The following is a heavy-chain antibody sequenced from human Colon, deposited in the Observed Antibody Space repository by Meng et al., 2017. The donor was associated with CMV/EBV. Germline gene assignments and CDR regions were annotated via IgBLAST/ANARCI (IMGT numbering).Heavy chain of an antibody. V-gene: IGHV4-34*01. CDR3: ARVKITIFGVVKGMGVWFDP. D-gene: IGHD3-3*01. J-gene: IGHJ5*02. CDR2: INHSGST. CDR1: GGSFSGYY. Sequence: SETLSLTCAVYGGSFSGYYWSWIRQPPGKGLEWIGEINHSGSTNYNPSLKSRVTISVDTSKNQFSLKLSSVTAADTAVYYCARVKITIFGVVKGMGVWFDPWGQGTLVTSPQ.